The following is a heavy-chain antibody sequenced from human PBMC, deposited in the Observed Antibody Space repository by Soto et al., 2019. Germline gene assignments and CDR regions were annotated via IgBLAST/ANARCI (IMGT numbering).Heavy chain of an antibody. CDR1: GFTFSSYA. Sequence: QVQLVESGGGVVQPGRSLRLSCAASGFTFSSYAMHWVRQAPGKGLEWVAVISYDGSNKYYADSVKGRFTISRDDSKNTLYLQMNSLRAEDTAVYYCARECEGDKDDAFDIWGQGTMVTVSS. CDR3: ARECEGDKDDAFDI. CDR2: ISYDGSNK. V-gene: IGHV3-30*14. J-gene: IGHJ3*02. D-gene: IGHD3-16*01.